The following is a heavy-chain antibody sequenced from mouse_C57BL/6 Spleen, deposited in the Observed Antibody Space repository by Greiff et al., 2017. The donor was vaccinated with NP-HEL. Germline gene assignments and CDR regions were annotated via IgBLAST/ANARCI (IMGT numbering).Heavy chain of an antibody. CDR2: IDPSDSYT. D-gene: IGHD1-1*01. V-gene: IGHV1-59*01. CDR1: GYTFTSYW. CDR3: ARQATVNYFDY. J-gene: IGHJ2*01. Sequence: QVQLQQSGAELVRPGTSVKLSCKASGYTFTSYWMHWVKQRPGQGLEWIGVIDPSDSYTNYNQKFKGKATLTVDTSSSTAYMQLSSLTSEDSAVYYCARQATVNYFDYWGQGTTLTVSS.